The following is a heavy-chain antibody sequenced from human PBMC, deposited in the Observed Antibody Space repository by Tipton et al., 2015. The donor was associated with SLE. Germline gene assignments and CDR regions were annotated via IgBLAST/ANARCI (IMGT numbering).Heavy chain of an antibody. CDR3: ARANGYYYDTSGAPYYFDY. D-gene: IGHD3-22*01. CDR1: GGSFSGYY. J-gene: IGHJ4*02. Sequence: TLSLTCAVYGGSFSGYYWSWIRQPPGKGLEWIGEINHSGSTNYNPSLKSRVTISVDTSKNQVSLKLSSVTAADTAVYYCARANGYYYDTSGAPYYFDYWGQGTLVTVSS. V-gene: IGHV4-34*01. CDR2: INHSGST.